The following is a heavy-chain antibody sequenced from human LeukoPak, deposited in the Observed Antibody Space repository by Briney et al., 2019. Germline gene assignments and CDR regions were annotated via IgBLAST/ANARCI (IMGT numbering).Heavy chain of an antibody. V-gene: IGHV1-2*02. Sequence: ASVKVSCKASGYTFTGYYMHWVRQAPGQGLEWMGWINPNSGGTNYAQKFQGRVTMTRDTSISTAYMELSRLRSDDTAVYYRARTRIVVVIKAFDYWGQGTLVTVSS. CDR3: ARTRIVVVIKAFDY. D-gene: IGHD3-22*01. CDR2: INPNSGGT. J-gene: IGHJ4*02. CDR1: GYTFTGYY.